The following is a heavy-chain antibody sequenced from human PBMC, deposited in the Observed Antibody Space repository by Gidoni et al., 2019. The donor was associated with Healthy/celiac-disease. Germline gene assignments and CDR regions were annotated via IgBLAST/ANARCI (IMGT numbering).Heavy chain of an antibody. CDR1: GFTFSSYA. CDR3: AKEKMYYYDSSGSDY. V-gene: IGHV3-23*01. D-gene: IGHD3-22*01. CDR2: ISGSGVST. J-gene: IGHJ4*02. Sequence: EVQLLESGGGLVQPGGSLRLSCAASGFTFSSYAMSWVRQAPGKGLEWVSAISGSGVSTYYADSVKGRFTISRYNSKNTLYLQMNSLRAEDTAVYYCAKEKMYYYDSSGSDYWGQGTLVTVSS.